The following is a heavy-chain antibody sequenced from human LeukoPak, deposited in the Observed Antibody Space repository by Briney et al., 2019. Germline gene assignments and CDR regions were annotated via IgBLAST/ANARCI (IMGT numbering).Heavy chain of an antibody. J-gene: IGHJ4*02. CDR2: IIPIFGTA. V-gene: IGHV1-69*13. CDR1: GGTFSSYA. Sequence: SVKVSCKASGGTFSSYAISWVRQAPGQGLEWMGGIIPIFGTANYAQKFQGRVTITADESTSTAYMELSSLRSEDTAVYYCARSTWITKTRVLDYWGKGPRVTVSS. D-gene: IGHD3-3*01. CDR3: ARSTWITKTRVLDY.